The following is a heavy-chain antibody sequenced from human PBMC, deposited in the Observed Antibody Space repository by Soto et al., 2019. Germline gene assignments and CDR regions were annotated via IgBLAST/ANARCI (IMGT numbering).Heavy chain of an antibody. V-gene: IGHV4-39*01. CDR2: IYYSGST. J-gene: IGHJ1*01. D-gene: IGHD6-13*01. CDR3: ARLPQQLGMRHLRNVQH. CDR1: GGSISSSSYY. Sequence: QLQLQESGPGLVKPSETLSLTCTVSGGSISSSSYYWGWIRQPPGKGLEWIGSIYYSGSTYYNPSLKSRVTISVDTSKNQFSLKLSSVTAADTAVYYCARLPQQLGMRHLRNVQHWGQGTLVTVSS.